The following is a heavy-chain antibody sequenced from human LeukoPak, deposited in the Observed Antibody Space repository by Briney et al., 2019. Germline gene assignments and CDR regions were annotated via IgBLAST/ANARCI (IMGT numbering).Heavy chain of an antibody. CDR2: ISTTGGYT. J-gene: IGHJ4*02. V-gene: IGHV3-23*01. CDR1: GFSFSTYD. CDR3: AKIPATIKFPFDI. D-gene: IGHD5-24*01. Sequence: PGGSLRLSCVGSGFSFSTYDMGWVRQTPGKGLEWVSAISTTGGYTEDADSVKGRFTISRDNSQNTLFLQMHSLRAEDTAVYYCAKIPATIKFPFDIWGQGTLVTVSP.